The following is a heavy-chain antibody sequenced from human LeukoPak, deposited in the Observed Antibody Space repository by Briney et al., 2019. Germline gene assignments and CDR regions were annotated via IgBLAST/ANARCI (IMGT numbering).Heavy chain of an antibody. Sequence: SVKVSCKASGGTFSSTTINWVRQAPGRGLEWMGGITPIFRTPNYAQKFQGRVTITAVESMSTAYMELSSLRSEDTAVYYCARGWLAETTVVTPYNYWGQGTLVTVSS. CDR3: ARGWLAETTVVTPYNY. CDR1: GGTFSSTT. V-gene: IGHV1-69*13. D-gene: IGHD2-21*02. CDR2: ITPIFRTP. J-gene: IGHJ4*02.